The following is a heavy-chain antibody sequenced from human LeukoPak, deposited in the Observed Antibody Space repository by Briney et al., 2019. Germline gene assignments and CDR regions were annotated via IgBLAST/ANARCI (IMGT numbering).Heavy chain of an antibody. CDR1: GFTLIDY. D-gene: IGHD2-2*01. Sequence: ASVKVSCKASGFTLIDYIHWVRPDPRQALPWMGWINPNSGDSESAQKFQGRITMTRDTSNITVYMKPSTLRADATAVYYCATADSVPAGDYHYWYMDVWGKGTTVTVSS. CDR2: INPNSGDS. J-gene: IGHJ6*03. V-gene: IGHV1-2*02. CDR3: ATADSVPAGDYHYWYMDV.